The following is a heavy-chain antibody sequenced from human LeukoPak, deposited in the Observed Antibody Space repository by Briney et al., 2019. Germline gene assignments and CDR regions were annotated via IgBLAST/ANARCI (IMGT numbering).Heavy chain of an antibody. Sequence: SVKVSCKASGGTFSSYAISWVRQASGQGLEWMGGIIPIFGTANYAQKFQGRVTITADESTSTAYMELSSLRSEDTAVYYCARDAVGATRYYHYYYMDVWGKGTTVTVSS. D-gene: IGHD1-26*01. J-gene: IGHJ6*03. V-gene: IGHV1-69*13. CDR3: ARDAVGATRYYHYYYMDV. CDR1: GGTFSSYA. CDR2: IIPIFGTA.